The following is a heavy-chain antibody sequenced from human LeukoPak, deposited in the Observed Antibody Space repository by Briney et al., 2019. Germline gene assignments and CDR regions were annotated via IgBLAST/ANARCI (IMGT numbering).Heavy chain of an antibody. CDR1: GGSITTNNYY. Sequence: PSDTLSLTCTVSGGSITTNNYYWDWIRQPPGKGLEWIGRIYYSGATYYNPSLKSRITISVDTSKNQFSLNLSSLTAADTAVYYCARSTGYYAPFDPWGQGTLVTVSS. J-gene: IGHJ5*02. D-gene: IGHD3-9*01. V-gene: IGHV4-39*01. CDR2: IYYSGAT. CDR3: ARSTGYYAPFDP.